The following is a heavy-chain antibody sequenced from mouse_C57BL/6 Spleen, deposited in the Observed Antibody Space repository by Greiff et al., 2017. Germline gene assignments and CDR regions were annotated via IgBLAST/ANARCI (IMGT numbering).Heavy chain of an antibody. CDR2: IYPRDGST. V-gene: IGHV1-78*01. J-gene: IGHJ1*03. CDR1: GYPFTDHP. D-gene: IGHD2-2*01. CDR3: ASYLLWFV. Sequence: QVQLKESDAELVTPGASVKISCMVSGYPFTDHPFHWLKQRPDQGLDWIGYIYPRDGSTKYNEKFKGKATLTADKSSSTAYMQLNSLTSEDSAVYFCASYLLWFVWGTGTTVTVSS.